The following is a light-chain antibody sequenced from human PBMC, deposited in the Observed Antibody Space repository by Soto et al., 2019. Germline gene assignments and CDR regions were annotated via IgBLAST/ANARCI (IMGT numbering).Light chain of an antibody. V-gene: IGKV3-20*01. J-gene: IGKJ4*01. Sequence: EIVLTQSPGTLSLSPGERATLSCWASQSVGTNFLAWYQKKPAQAPRLVIYGASSRATGIPDRFSGSGSGTDFTLTISRLEPEDFAVYYCQHYGTSFSLTFGGGTKAEIK. CDR3: QHYGTSFSLT. CDR1: QSVGTNF. CDR2: GAS.